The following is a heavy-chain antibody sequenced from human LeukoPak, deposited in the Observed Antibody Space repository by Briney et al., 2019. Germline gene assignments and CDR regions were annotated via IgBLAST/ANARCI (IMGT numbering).Heavy chain of an antibody. D-gene: IGHD1-1*01. CDR2: IVTILRTP. V-gene: IGHV1-69*01. CDR1: GGDFNTYS. CDR3: ARRLHARRDPYNPFDS. J-gene: IGHJ4*02. Sequence: SVKVSCKASGGDFNTYSPSWIPQAPGQGLEWMGGIVTILRTPTYAQRFQGRVKIIADEVRGTVYMELGSLTSGDTAVYYCARRLHARRDPYNPFDSWGQGTLVTVSA.